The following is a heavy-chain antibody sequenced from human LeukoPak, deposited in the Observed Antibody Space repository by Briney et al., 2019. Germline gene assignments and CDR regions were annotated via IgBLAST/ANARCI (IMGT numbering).Heavy chain of an antibody. CDR3: AREYYYDSSGYSMGEY. Sequence: EASVTVSCKASGYTFTSYGISWVRQAPGQGLEWMGWINPNSGGANYAQKFQGRVTMTRDTSISTAYMELSRLRSDDTAVYYCAREYYYDSSGYSMGEYWGQGTLVTVSS. V-gene: IGHV1-2*02. D-gene: IGHD3-22*01. CDR1: GYTFTSYG. CDR2: INPNSGGA. J-gene: IGHJ4*02.